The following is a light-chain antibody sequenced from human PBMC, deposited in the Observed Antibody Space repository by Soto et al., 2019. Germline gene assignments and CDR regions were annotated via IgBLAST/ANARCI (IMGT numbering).Light chain of an antibody. J-gene: IGLJ3*02. CDR3: YSYAGTSWV. Sequence: QSALTQPRSVSGSPGQSVTISCTGTSSYVGVYNYVCWYQQHPGKAPKLMIHDVTKRPSGVPDRFSGSKSGNTASLTISGLQTEDEADYYCYSYAGTSWVFDGGTKLTVL. CDR1: SSYVGVYNY. V-gene: IGLV2-11*01. CDR2: DVT.